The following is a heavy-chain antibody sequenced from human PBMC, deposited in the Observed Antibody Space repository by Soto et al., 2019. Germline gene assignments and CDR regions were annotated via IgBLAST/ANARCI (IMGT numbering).Heavy chain of an antibody. J-gene: IGHJ6*03. D-gene: IGHD3-3*01. CDR3: ARGCYDFWSGYYGSYYYYYMDV. CDR2: ISSSSSYI. V-gene: IGHV3-21*01. Sequence: GGSLRLSCAASGFTFSSYSMNWVRQAPGKGLEWVSSISSSSSYIYYADSVKGRFTISRDNAKNSLYLQMNSLRAEDTAVYYCARGCYDFWSGYYGSYYYYYMDVWGKGTTVTVSS. CDR1: GFTFSSYS.